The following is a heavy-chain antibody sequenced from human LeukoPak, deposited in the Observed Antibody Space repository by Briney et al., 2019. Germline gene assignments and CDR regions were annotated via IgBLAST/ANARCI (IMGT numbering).Heavy chain of an antibody. CDR3: ARVDLQDIIIDY. D-gene: IGHD4-4*01. CDR2: INPNSGGT. CDR1: GYTFTGYY. J-gene: IGHJ4*02. Sequence: ASVKVSCKASGYTFTGYYMHWVRQAPGQGLEWMGWINPNSGGTNYAQKFQGRVAMTRDTSISTAYMELSRLRSDDTAVYYCARVDLQDIIIDYWGQGNLVTVSS. V-gene: IGHV1-2*02.